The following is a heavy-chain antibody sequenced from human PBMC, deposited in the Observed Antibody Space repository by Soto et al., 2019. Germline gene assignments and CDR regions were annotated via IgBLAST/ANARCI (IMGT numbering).Heavy chain of an antibody. CDR2: IYYSGST. V-gene: IGHV4-31*03. CDR1: GGSISSGGYY. CDR3: AREGLYCSSTSCYALDYYYYMDV. Sequence: SETLSLTCTVSGGSISSGGYYWSWIRQHPGKGLEWIGYIYYSGSTYYNPSLKSRVTISVDTSKNQFSLKLSSVTAADTAVYYCAREGLYCSSTSCYALDYYYYMDVWGKGTTVTVSS. D-gene: IGHD2-2*01. J-gene: IGHJ6*03.